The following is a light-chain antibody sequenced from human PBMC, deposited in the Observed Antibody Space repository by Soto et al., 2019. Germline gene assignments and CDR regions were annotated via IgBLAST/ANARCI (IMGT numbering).Light chain of an antibody. J-gene: IGKJ1*01. CDR3: QQYNNWPT. CDR2: HTS. Sequence: EIVLTQSPGTLSLSPGERATLSCRASQSVSNNYLAWYQQKPGQAPRLLIYHTSTRATGIPARFSGSGSGTEFTLTISSLQSEDSAVYYCQQYNNWPTFGQGTKVDIK. CDR1: QSVSNN. V-gene: IGKV3-15*01.